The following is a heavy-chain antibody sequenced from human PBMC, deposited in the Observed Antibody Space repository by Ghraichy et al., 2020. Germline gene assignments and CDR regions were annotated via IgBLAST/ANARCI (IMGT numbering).Heavy chain of an antibody. V-gene: IGHV4-34*01. CDR1: GGSFSDYF. CDR3: ARVNMHITIFGIIITPPYFDY. Sequence: TLSLTCAVYGGSFSDYFWSWIRQPPGKGLEWIGEINHSGSTNYNPSLRSRVTISLDTSKNQFSLKLSSVTAADTAVYYCARVNMHITIFGIIITPPYFDYWGQGTLATVSS. CDR2: INHSGST. J-gene: IGHJ4*02. D-gene: IGHD3-3*01.